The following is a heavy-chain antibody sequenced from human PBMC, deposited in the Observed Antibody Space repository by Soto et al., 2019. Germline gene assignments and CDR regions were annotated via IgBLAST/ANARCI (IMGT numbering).Heavy chain of an antibody. CDR1: GFTFSNAW. D-gene: IGHD6-13*01. V-gene: IGHV3-15*01. CDR3: TTDGRSRWEGSWYFDL. J-gene: IGHJ2*01. Sequence: EVQLVESGGGLVKPGGSLRLSCAASGFTFSNAWMSWVRQAPGTGLEWVGRIKSKTDGGTTDYAAPVKGRFTISRDDSKDTVYLEMDSLKTEDTAVYYCTTDGRSRWEGSWYFDLWVRGALVTVSS. CDR2: IKSKTDGGTT.